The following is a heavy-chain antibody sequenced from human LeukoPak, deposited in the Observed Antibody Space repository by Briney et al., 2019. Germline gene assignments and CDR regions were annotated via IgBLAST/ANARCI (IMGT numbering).Heavy chain of an antibody. V-gene: IGHV3-23*01. J-gene: IGHJ6*03. CDR1: GVTFSVSA. CDR2: IFDTVAGT. Sequence: GGSLRVSCAAPGVTFSVSAMSWGPQAPGEGLEWVSPIFDTVAGTYYADSVKGAFTISRDNSKSTLCLQKYSLRAEDTAVNSCEKERGQPVNSYYMDVWGKGTTVTVSS. CDR3: EKERGQPVNSYYMDV. D-gene: IGHD2/OR15-2a*01.